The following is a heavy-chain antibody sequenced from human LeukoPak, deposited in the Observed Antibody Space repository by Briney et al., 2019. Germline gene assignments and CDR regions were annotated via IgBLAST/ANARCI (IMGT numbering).Heavy chain of an antibody. V-gene: IGHV1-24*01. CDR3: AALSWNEGRAGFDY. D-gene: IGHD1-1*01. CDR1: GYTLTELS. Sequence: ASVKVSCKVSGYTLTELSMHWVRQAPGKGLEWMGGFDPEDGETIYAQKFQGRVTMNEDTSTDTAYMELSSLRSEDTAVYYCAALSWNEGRAGFDYWGQGTLVTVSS. CDR2: FDPEDGET. J-gene: IGHJ4*02.